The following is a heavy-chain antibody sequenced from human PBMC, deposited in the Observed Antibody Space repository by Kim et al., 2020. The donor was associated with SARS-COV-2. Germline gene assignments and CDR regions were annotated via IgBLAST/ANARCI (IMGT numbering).Heavy chain of an antibody. J-gene: IGHJ4*02. Sequence: ASVKVSCKASGYTFTSYGISWVRQAPGQGLEWMGWISAYNGNTNYAQKLQGRVTMTTDTSTSTAYMELRSLRSDDTAVYYCARAGPYGDYVRPIDYWGQGTLVTVSS. CDR3: ARAGPYGDYVRPIDY. V-gene: IGHV1-18*04. D-gene: IGHD4-17*01. CDR1: GYTFTSYG. CDR2: ISAYNGNT.